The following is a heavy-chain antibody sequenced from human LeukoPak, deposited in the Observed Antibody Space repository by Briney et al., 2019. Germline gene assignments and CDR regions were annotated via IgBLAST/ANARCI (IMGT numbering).Heavy chain of an antibody. J-gene: IGHJ6*02. V-gene: IGHV3-21*01. CDR3: ARDRRRWLVESIYYGMDV. CDR1: GFTFSSYS. CDR2: ISGSSSYI. Sequence: GGSLRLSCAASGFTFSSYSMNWVRQAPGKGLEWVSSISGSSSYIYYADSVKGRFTISRDNATNSLYLQMNSLRAEDTAVYYCARDRRRWLVESIYYGMDVWGQGTTVTASS. D-gene: IGHD6-19*01.